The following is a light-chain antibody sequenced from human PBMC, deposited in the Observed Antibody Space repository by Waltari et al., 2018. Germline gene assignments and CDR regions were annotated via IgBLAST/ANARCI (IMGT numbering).Light chain of an antibody. CDR3: QHYNKLPLT. Sequence: EIVLTQSPDFQSVTPKEKVTITCRASQSIGSSLHWYQQKPGQSPKLLIKYASQSISGVPSRFSGSGSGTDFTLSITSLQSEDSALYFCQHYNKLPLTFGGGTKVEIK. CDR2: YAS. CDR1: QSIGSS. J-gene: IGKJ4*01. V-gene: IGKV6-21*02.